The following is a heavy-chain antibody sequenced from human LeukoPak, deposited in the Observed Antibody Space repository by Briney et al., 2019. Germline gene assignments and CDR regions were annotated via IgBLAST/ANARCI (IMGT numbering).Heavy chain of an antibody. V-gene: IGHV1-8*01. J-gene: IGHJ4*02. D-gene: IGHD6-13*01. CDR3: ARGQGSHGQQLGDF. Sequence: ASVKVSCKASGYTFTSYDINWVRQATGQGLEWMGWMNPNSGNTGFAQNFQGRVTMTRNTSIGTAYMELSSLKSEDTAVYYCARGQGSHGQQLGDFWGQGTLVTVSS. CDR1: GYTFTSYD. CDR2: MNPNSGNT.